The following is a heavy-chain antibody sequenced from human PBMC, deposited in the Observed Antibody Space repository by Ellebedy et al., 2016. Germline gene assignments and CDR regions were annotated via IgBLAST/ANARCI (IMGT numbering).Heavy chain of an antibody. D-gene: IGHD3-10*01. CDR1: GYSFTSYW. CDR3: ARREITMVRGAQASFDY. V-gene: IGHV5-51*01. Sequence: GESLKISXKGSGYSFTSYWIGWVRQMPGKGLEWMGIIYPGDSDTRYSPSFQGQVTISADKSISTAYLQWSSLKASDTAMYYCARREITMVRGAQASFDYWGQGTLVTVSS. CDR2: IYPGDSDT. J-gene: IGHJ4*02.